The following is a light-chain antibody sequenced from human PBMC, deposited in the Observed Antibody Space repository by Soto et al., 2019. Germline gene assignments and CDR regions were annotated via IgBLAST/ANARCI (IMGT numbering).Light chain of an antibody. Sequence: SQLTQSPSSLYASVGDRVTITCRASQDISSYLAWYQQEPGKAPKLLIYAASTLQSGVPSMFSGSGSGTDFTLTISTLQPEDFGTYYCQQFYNYTRTFGQGTKVDIK. CDR2: AAS. CDR3: QQFYNYTRT. CDR1: QDISSY. V-gene: IGKV1-9*01. J-gene: IGKJ1*01.